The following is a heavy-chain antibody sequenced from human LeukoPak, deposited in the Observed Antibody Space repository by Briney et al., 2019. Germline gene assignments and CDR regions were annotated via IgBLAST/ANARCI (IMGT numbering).Heavy chain of an antibody. Sequence: GGSLRLSCAASGFMIKNYWMTWVRQAPGKGLEWVANIKKDGSETYYVDSVKGRFTISRDNAKNSLYLQMNSLRAEDTAVYYCATGSHFEYWGQGTLVTVSS. V-gene: IGHV3-7*05. CDR3: ATGSHFEY. D-gene: IGHD3-10*01. CDR2: IKKDGSET. CDR1: GFMIKNYW. J-gene: IGHJ4*02.